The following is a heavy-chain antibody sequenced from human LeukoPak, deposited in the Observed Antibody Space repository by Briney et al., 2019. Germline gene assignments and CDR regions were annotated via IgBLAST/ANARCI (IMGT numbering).Heavy chain of an antibody. V-gene: IGHV3-7*01. CDR3: ARESCSSTRCTYYYYYYMDV. CDR2: IKQGGSEK. D-gene: IGHD2-2*01. CDR1: GFTFSSYW. J-gene: IGHJ6*03. Sequence: GGSLRLSCAASGFTFSSYWMSWVRQAPGKRLEWVANIKQGGSEKYYVDSVKGRFTISRDNAKNSLYLQMNSLRAEDTAVYYCARESCSSTRCTYYYYYYMDVWGKGTTVTVSS.